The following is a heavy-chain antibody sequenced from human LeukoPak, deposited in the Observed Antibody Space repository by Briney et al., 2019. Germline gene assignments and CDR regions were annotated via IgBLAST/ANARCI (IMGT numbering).Heavy chain of an antibody. CDR1: GFTFDDCA. J-gene: IGHJ6*02. CDR3: AKEGSMDTSYYYGLDV. V-gene: IGHV3-43*02. D-gene: IGHD5-24*01. Sequence: GGSLRLSCAASGFTFDDCAMHWVRQVPGKGLEWVSLISGDGGNTYYADSVKGRFTISRDNSQSSLYLQMNSLTTEDTALYYCAKEGSMDTSYYYGLDVWGQGTTVSVS. CDR2: ISGDGGNT.